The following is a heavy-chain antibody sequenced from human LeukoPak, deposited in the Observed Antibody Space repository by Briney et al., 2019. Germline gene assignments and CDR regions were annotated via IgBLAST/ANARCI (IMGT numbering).Heavy chain of an antibody. J-gene: IGHJ5*02. CDR1: GGSISSYC. D-gene: IGHD3-9*01. CDR2: IYTSGST. CDR3: ARAMDDILTGHWFDP. V-gene: IGHV4-4*07. Sequence: SETLSLTCTVSGGSISSYCWSWIRQPAGKGLEWIGRIYTSGSTNYNPSLKSRVTMSVDTSKNQFSLKLSSVTAADTAVYYCARAMDDILTGHWFDPWGQGTLVTVSS.